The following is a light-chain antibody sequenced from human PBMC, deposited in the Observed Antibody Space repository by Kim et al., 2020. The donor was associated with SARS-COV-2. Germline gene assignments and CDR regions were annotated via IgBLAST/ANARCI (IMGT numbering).Light chain of an antibody. CDR1: HSVSSIY. J-gene: IGKJ1*01. Sequence: SPGERATISCRASHSVSSIYLAWYQQKPGQAPGLLIYGASSRATGIPDRFSGSGSGTDFTLTITRLEPEDFAVYYCQQYSSSPATFGQGTKVDIK. CDR2: GAS. CDR3: QQYSSSPAT. V-gene: IGKV3-20*01.